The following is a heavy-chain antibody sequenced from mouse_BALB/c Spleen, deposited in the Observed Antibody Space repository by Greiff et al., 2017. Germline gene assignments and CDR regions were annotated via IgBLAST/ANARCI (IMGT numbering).Heavy chain of an antibody. D-gene: IGHD2-1*01. Sequence: EVQLQESGGDLVKPGGSLKLSCAASGFTFSSYGMSWVRQTPDKRLEWVATISSGGSYTYYPDSVKGRFTISRDNAKNTLYLQMSSLKSEDTAMYYCASSSTSYFDYWGQGTTLTVSS. CDR2: ISSGGSYT. J-gene: IGHJ2*01. CDR1: GFTFSSYG. V-gene: IGHV5-6*01. CDR3: ASSSTSYFDY.